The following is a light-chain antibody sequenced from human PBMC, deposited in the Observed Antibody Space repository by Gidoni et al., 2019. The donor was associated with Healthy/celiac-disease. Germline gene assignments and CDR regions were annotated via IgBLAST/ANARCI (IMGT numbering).Light chain of an antibody. V-gene: IGKV1-39*01. CDR2: AAS. CDR1: QSISSY. Sequence: DIQMTQSPSSLSASVGDRVTITCRASQSISSYLNWYQQKPGKAPKPLIYAASSLQSGVPSRFSGSGSGTDFTLTISSLQPEDFATYYCQQSYSTPRTFXQXTKVXIK. J-gene: IGKJ1*01. CDR3: QQSYSTPRT.